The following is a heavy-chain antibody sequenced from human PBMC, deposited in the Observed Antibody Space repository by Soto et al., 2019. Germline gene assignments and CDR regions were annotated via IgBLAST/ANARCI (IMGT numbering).Heavy chain of an antibody. Sequence: EVQLVESGGGLVKPGGSLRLSCAASGFTFSSYSMNWVRQAPGKGLEWVSSISRSSSYIYYADSVKGRFTISRDNAKNSLYLQMNSLRADDTAVYYCARDLHDYVSFRFDPWGQGTLVTVSS. CDR3: ARDLHDYVSFRFDP. J-gene: IGHJ5*02. D-gene: IGHD3-16*01. CDR1: GFTFSSYS. CDR2: ISRSSSYI. V-gene: IGHV3-21*01.